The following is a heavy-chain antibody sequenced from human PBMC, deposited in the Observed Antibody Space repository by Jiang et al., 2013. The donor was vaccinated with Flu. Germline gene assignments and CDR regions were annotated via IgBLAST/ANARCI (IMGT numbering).Heavy chain of an antibody. Sequence: GLVKPSETLSLSCTASGGSIISENSYWGWIRQPPKKGLEWIGSIYYSGTTYHNPSLKNRVTISVDTSKKQFSLKLSSVTAADTAVYYCASQHWDHGVGSYYMSHWGQGTLVTV. CDR2: IYYSGTT. D-gene: IGHD3-10*01. V-gene: IGHV4-39*07. CDR1: GGSIISENSY. CDR3: ASQHWDHGVGSYYMSH. J-gene: IGHJ4*02.